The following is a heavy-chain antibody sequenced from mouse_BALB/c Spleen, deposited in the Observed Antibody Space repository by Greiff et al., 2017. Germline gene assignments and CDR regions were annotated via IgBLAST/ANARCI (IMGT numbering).Heavy chain of an antibody. Sequence: EVKLMESGGGLVQPGGSRKLSCAASGFTFSSFGMHWVRQAPEKGLECVAYISSGSSTIYYADTVKGRFTISRDNPKNTLFLQMTSLRSEDTAMYYCALYYGSSYAMDYWGQGTSVTVSS. CDR2: ISSGSSTI. D-gene: IGHD1-1*01. J-gene: IGHJ4*01. CDR1: GFTFSSFG. CDR3: ALYYGSSYAMDY. V-gene: IGHV5-17*02.